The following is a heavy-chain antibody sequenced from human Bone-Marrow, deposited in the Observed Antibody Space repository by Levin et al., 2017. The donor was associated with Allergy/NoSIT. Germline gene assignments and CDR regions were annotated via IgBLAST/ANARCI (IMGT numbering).Heavy chain of an antibody. CDR3: AKSRLPRNYYYYYMDV. CDR1: GFTFSSYA. CDR2: ISGSGGST. D-gene: IGHD5/OR15-5a*01. Sequence: GGSLRLSCAASGFTFSSYAMSWVRQAPGKGLEWVSAISGSGGSTYYADSVKGRFTISRDNSKNTLYLQMNSLRAEDTAVYYCAKSRLPRNYYYYYMDVWGKGTTVTVSS. V-gene: IGHV3-23*01. J-gene: IGHJ6*03.